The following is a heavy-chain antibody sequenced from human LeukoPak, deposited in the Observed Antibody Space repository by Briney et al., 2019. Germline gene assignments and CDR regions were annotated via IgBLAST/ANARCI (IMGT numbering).Heavy chain of an antibody. D-gene: IGHD2-2*01. CDR2: IYYSGST. V-gene: IGHV4-30-4*08. CDR1: GGSISSGDYY. J-gene: IGHJ3*02. CDR3: ARGPSSSTSYAFDI. Sequence: PSQTLSLTCTVSGGSISSGDYYWSWIRQPPGKGLEWIGYIYYSGSTYYNPSLKSRVTISVDTSKNQFSLKLSSVTAADTAVYYCARGPSSSTSYAFDIWGQGTMVTVSS.